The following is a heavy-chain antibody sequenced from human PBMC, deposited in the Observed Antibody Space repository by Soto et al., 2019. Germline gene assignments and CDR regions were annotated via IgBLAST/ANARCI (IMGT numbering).Heavy chain of an antibody. J-gene: IGHJ6*02. D-gene: IGHD6-13*01. CDR1: GVSIISGFYS. Sequence: LTCSFSGVSIISGFYSFSFMRQPPGKGLEWIGYIYHSGSTYYNPSLKSRVTISVDRSKNQFSLKLSSVTAADTAVYYCDRDPGKGKGGMDVWGQGTTVTVSS. CDR3: DRDPGKGKGGMDV. V-gene: IGHV4-30-2*01. CDR2: IYHSGST.